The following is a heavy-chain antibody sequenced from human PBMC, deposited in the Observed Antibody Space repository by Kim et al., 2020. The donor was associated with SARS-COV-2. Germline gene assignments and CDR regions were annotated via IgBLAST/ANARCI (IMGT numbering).Heavy chain of an antibody. Sequence: GGSLRLSCAASGFIFSDYYMSWIRQAPGKGLEWVAYISSNGGMDYYADSVKGRVTISRDNDHNSLYLQMSSLRAEGTAVYYCAKLHRGGASPYYFESWGQGSLVTVSS. CDR2: ISSNGGMD. V-gene: IGHV3-11*04. CDR3: AKLHRGGASPYYFES. D-gene: IGHD2-15*01. J-gene: IGHJ4*02. CDR1: GFIFSDYY.